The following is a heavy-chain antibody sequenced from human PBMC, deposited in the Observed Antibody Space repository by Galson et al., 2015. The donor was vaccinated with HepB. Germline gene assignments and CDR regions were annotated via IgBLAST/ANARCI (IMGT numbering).Heavy chain of an antibody. D-gene: IGHD3-10*01. J-gene: IGHJ5*02. V-gene: IGHV6-1*01. CDR2: TYYRSKWYN. Sequence: CAISGDSVSSNSAAWNWIRQSPSRGLEWLGRTYYRSKWYNDYAVSVKSRITINPDTSKNQFSLQLNSVTPEDTAVYYCARGLVRGATMEFDPWGQGTLVTVSS. CDR1: GDSVSSNSAA. CDR3: ARGLVRGATMEFDP.